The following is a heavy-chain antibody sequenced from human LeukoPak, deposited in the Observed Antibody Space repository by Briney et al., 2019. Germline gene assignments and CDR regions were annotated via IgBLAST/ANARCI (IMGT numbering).Heavy chain of an antibody. D-gene: IGHD3-22*01. J-gene: IGHJ4*02. Sequence: GGSLRLSCAASGFTFSNAWMSWVRQAPGKGLEWVGRIKSKTDGGTTDYAAPVKGRFTISRGDSKNTLYLQMNSLKTEDTAVYYCTTYYYDSSGYYYVSGSYWGQGTLVTVSS. V-gene: IGHV3-15*01. CDR3: TTYYYDSSGYYYVSGSY. CDR1: GFTFSNAW. CDR2: IKSKTDGGTT.